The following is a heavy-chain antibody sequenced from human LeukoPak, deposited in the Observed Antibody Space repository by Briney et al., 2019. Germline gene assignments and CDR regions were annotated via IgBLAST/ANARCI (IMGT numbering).Heavy chain of an antibody. Sequence: SVKVSCKASGGTFSSYAISWVQLAPGQGLEWKGGIIPIFGTANYAQKFQGRVTITTDESTSTAYMELSSLRSEDTAVYYCARGKITIFGVVIDYYYYYMDVWGKGTTVTVSS. CDR1: GGTFSSYA. CDR2: IIPIFGTA. D-gene: IGHD3-3*01. CDR3: ARGKITIFGVVIDYYYYYMDV. V-gene: IGHV1-69*05. J-gene: IGHJ6*03.